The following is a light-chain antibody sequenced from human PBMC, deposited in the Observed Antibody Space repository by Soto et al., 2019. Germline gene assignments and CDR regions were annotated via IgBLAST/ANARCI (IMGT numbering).Light chain of an antibody. J-gene: IGKJ3*01. Sequence: EIVLAQSPGTLSLSPGETATLSCRASQNLGSTYLAWYQQKPGQAPRIIIYDASSRAGGIPGRFSGSGSGTDFTLTISRLEPEDFAVYYCQQYGMSFTFGPGTKVEVK. CDR2: DAS. V-gene: IGKV3-20*01. CDR1: QNLGSTY. CDR3: QQYGMSFT.